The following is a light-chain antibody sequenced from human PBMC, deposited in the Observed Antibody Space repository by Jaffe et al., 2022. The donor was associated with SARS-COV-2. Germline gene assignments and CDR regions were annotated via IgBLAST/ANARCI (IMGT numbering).Light chain of an antibody. CDR3: QQANSFPIT. Sequence: DIQMTQSPSSVSASVGDRVTITCRASQPISNWLAWYQQRPGKAPNLLIYAASSLQSGVPSRFSGSGSGTDFTLTISSLQPEDFATYYCQQANSFPITFGQGTRLEIK. V-gene: IGKV1-12*01. J-gene: IGKJ5*01. CDR2: AAS. CDR1: QPISNW.